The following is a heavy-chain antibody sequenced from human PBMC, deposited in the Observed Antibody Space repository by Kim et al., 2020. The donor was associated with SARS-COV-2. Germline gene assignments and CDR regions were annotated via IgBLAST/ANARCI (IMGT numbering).Heavy chain of an antibody. CDR3: AKDWGLDSTAY. D-gene: IGHD2-21*01. Sequence: YYADSVKGRFTISRDNSKNTLYLQMNSLRAEDTAVYYCAKDWGLDSTAYWGQGTLVTVSS. V-gene: IGHV3-30-3*02. J-gene: IGHJ4*02.